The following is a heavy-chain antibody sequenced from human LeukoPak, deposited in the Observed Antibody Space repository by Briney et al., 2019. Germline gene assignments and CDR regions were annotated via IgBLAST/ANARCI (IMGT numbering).Heavy chain of an antibody. Sequence: SETLSLTCAVYGGSFSGYYWSWIRQPPGKGLEWIGEINHSGSTNYNPSLKSRVTISVDTSKNQFSLKLTSVTAADTAVYYCAREDPGAETTVDYWGQGTLVTVSS. CDR2: INHSGST. CDR3: AREDPGAETTVDY. D-gene: IGHD1-1*01. V-gene: IGHV4-34*01. CDR1: GGSFSGYY. J-gene: IGHJ4*02.